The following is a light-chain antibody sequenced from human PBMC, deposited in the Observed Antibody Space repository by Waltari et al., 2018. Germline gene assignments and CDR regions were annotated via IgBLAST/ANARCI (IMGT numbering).Light chain of an antibody. CDR3: QQSHSIPWT. CDR1: QSISSY. Sequence: DIQMTQSPSSLSASVGDRVNITCRASQSISSYLNWYQQKPGKAPNFLIYGASNLQSGVPPRFSGSGSGTDFTLTISSLQLEDFATYSCQQSHSIPWTFGQGTKVEI. J-gene: IGKJ1*01. V-gene: IGKV1-39*01. CDR2: GAS.